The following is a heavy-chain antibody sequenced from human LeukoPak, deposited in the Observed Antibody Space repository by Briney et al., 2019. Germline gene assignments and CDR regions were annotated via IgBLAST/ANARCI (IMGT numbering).Heavy chain of an antibody. CDR2: IYYSGST. V-gene: IGHV4-39*01. J-gene: IGHJ4*02. Sequence: SETLSLTCTVSGGSISSSSYYWGWIRQPPGKGLEWIGSIYYSGSTYYNPSLKSRVTISVDASKNQFSLKLSSVTAADTAVYYCARGGSGYGDYLIYFDYWGQGTLVTVSS. CDR3: ARGGSGYGDYLIYFDY. CDR1: GGSISSSSYY. D-gene: IGHD4-17*01.